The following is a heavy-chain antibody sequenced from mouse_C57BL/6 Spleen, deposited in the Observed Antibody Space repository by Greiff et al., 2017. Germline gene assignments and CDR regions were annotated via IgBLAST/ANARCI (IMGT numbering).Heavy chain of an antibody. D-gene: IGHD1-1*01. CDR3: ARQRFSYAMDN. J-gene: IGHJ4*01. CDR2: INYDGSST. CDR1: GFTFSDYY. V-gene: IGHV5-16*01. Sequence: EVKLVESEGGLVQPGSSMKLSCTASGFTFSDYYMAWVRQVPEKGLEWVANINYDGSSTYYLDSLKSRFSISRDNAKNILYLQMSSLKSEDTATYYCARQRFSYAMDNSGQGASVTVSS.